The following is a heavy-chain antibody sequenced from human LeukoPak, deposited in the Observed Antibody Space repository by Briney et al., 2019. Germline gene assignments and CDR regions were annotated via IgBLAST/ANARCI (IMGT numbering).Heavy chain of an antibody. D-gene: IGHD3-3*01. J-gene: IGHJ3*02. CDR2: IYYSGST. CDR1: GGSISSYY. CDR3: ARDRGVLRFLEWLPTGAFDI. Sequence: SETLSLTCTVSGGSISSYYWSWIRQPPGKGLEWIGSIYYSGSTNYSPSLRSRVTISVDTSKNQFSLKLSSVTAADTAVYYCARDRGVLRFLEWLPTGAFDIWGQGTMVTVSS. V-gene: IGHV4-59*01.